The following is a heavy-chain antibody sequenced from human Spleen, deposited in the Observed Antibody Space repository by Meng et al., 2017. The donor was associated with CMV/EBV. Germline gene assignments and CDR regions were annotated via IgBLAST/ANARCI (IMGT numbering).Heavy chain of an antibody. Sequence: GGSLRLSCAASGFTFSSYGMHWVRQAPGKGLEWVAFIRYDGSNKYYADSVKGRFTISRDNSKNTLYLQMNSLRAEDTAVYYCARGTGKTGYYGMDVWGQGTTVTVSS. J-gene: IGHJ6*02. CDR3: ARGTGKTGYYGMDV. D-gene: IGHD1-1*01. CDR2: IRYDGSNK. CDR1: GFTFSSYG. V-gene: IGHV3-30*02.